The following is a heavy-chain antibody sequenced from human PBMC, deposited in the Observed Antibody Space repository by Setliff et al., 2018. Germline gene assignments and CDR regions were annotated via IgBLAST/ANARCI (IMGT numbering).Heavy chain of an antibody. CDR2: INPNSGGT. Sequence: ASVQVSCKASGYTFTGYYMHWVRQAPGQGLEWMGWINPNSGGTNYAQKFQGWVTMNRDTSISKAYMELSRLGSDDTAVYYGARGVAAAGRGYVDYWGQGTLVTVSS. J-gene: IGHJ4*02. CDR1: GYTFTGYY. D-gene: IGHD6-13*01. V-gene: IGHV1-2*04. CDR3: ARGVAAAGRGYVDY.